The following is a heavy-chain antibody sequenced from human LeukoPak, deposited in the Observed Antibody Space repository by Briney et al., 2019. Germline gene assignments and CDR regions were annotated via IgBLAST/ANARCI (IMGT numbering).Heavy chain of an antibody. CDR2: ISAYNGNT. CDR1: GYTFTSYG. D-gene: IGHD3-10*01. J-gene: IGHJ4*02. V-gene: IGHV1-18*01. Sequence: GASVKVSCKASGYTFTSYGISWVRQAPGQGLEWMGWISAYNGNTNYAQKLQGRVTMTTDTSTSTAYMELRSLRSDDTAVYYCAKAAYYYGSGRDPFDYWGQGTLVTVSS. CDR3: AKAAYYYGSGRDPFDY.